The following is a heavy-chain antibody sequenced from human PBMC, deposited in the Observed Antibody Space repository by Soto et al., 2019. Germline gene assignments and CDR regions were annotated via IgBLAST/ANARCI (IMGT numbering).Heavy chain of an antibody. CDR3: AKSPSYGDYVRTFDY. CDR1: GFTFSSYA. CDR2: ISGSGGST. D-gene: IGHD4-17*01. J-gene: IGHJ4*02. Sequence: GGSLRLSCAASGFTFSSYAMSWVRQAPGKGLEWVSAISGSGGSTYYADSVKGRFTISRDNSKNTLYLQMNSLRAEDTAVYYCAKSPSYGDYVRTFDYWGQGTLVTVSS. V-gene: IGHV3-23*01.